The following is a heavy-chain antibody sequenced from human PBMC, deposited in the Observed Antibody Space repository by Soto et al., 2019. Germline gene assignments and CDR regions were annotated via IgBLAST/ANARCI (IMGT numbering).Heavy chain of an antibody. J-gene: IGHJ4*02. V-gene: IGHV3-64D*08. D-gene: IGHD5-18*01. CDR2: ISSNGGST. Sequence: GGSLRLSCSASGFTFSSYAMHWVRQAPGKGLEYVSAISSNGGSTYYADSVKGRFTISRDNSKNTLYLQMSSLRAEDTAVYYCVKDYATDMVRLYYFDYWGQGTLVTAPQ. CDR1: GFTFSSYA. CDR3: VKDYATDMVRLYYFDY.